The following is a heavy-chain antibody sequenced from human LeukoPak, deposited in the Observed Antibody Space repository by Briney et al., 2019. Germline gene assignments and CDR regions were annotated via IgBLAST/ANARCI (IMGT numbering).Heavy chain of an antibody. D-gene: IGHD5-24*01. J-gene: IGHJ4*02. CDR3: ARVGVGDGYNYVDY. CDR1: GGTFSSYA. Sequence: GSSVKVSCKASGGTFSSYAISWVRQAPGQGLEWMGRIIPILGIANYAQKFQGRVTITADKSTSTAYMELSSLRSEDTAVYYCARVGVGDGYNYVDYWGQGTLVTVSS. CDR2: IIPILGIA. V-gene: IGHV1-69*04.